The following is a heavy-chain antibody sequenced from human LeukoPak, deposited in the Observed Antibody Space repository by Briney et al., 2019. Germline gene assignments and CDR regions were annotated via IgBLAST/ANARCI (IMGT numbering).Heavy chain of an antibody. V-gene: IGHV3-23*01. Sequence: GGSLRLSCAASGFTFSSHAMSWVRQAPGKGLEWVSAISGSGGSTYYADSVKGRFTISRDNAKNSLYLQMNSLRAEDTAVYYCARGGGGIRVTGLLYYWGQGTLVTVSS. CDR2: ISGSGGST. J-gene: IGHJ4*02. D-gene: IGHD3-9*01. CDR1: GFTFSSHA. CDR3: ARGGGGIRVTGLLYY.